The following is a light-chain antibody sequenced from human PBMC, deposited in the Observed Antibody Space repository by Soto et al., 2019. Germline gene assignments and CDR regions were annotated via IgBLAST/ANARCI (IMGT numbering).Light chain of an antibody. CDR2: EAS. Sequence: DIQMTQLPSSLSASVGDRVTITCQASDNINKYLVWYQQKPGKAPKLLISEASNVEIGVPSRFSGSGSGTDFTFTISSLQPDDFATYYCQQYEDLPRTFGQGTRLDIK. V-gene: IGKV1-33*01. CDR3: QQYEDLPRT. CDR1: DNINKY. J-gene: IGKJ5*01.